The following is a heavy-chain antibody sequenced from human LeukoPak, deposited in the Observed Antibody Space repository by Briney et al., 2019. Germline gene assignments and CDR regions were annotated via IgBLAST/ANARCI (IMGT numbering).Heavy chain of an antibody. V-gene: IGHV3-30*03. CDR1: GFTFSSYG. Sequence: PGRSLRLSCAASGFTFSSYGMRWVRQAPGKGLEWVAVISYDGSNKYYADSVKSRFTISRDNSKHTLYLQMNSLRAEDTAVYYCAREHSDFWSGSTSSDYWGQGTLVTVSS. D-gene: IGHD3-3*01. CDR2: ISYDGSNK. CDR3: AREHSDFWSGSTSSDY. J-gene: IGHJ4*02.